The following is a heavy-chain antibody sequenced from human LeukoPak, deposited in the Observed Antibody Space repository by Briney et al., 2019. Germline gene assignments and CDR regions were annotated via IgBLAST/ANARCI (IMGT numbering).Heavy chain of an antibody. CDR1: GGSITSSY. D-gene: IGHD5-24*01. Sequence: SETLPLTCTVSGGSITSSYWSWLRQPPGKGLQWIGYFYYSGATNYNPSLKSRVTISVDTSKTQLSLKMTSMTAADTAVYYCARSNARDGYNFGYWGQGTVVTVSS. CDR3: ARSNARDGYNFGY. J-gene: IGHJ4*02. CDR2: FYYSGAT. V-gene: IGHV4-59*08.